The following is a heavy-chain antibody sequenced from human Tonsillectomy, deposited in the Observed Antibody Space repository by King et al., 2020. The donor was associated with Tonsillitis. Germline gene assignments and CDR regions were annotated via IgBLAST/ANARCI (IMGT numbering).Heavy chain of an antibody. CDR3: AKDMNTYYDSSGEIDY. Sequence: HVQLVESGGGVVQPGRSLRLSCAASGFTFSSYGMHWVRQAPGKGLEWGAVISYYGSNKYYADSVKGRFTISRDSSKNTLYLQMNSLRAEDTAVYYCAKDMNTYYDSSGEIDYWGQGTLVTVSS. CDR1: GFTFSSYG. D-gene: IGHD3-22*01. V-gene: IGHV3-30*18. J-gene: IGHJ4*02. CDR2: ISYYGSNK.